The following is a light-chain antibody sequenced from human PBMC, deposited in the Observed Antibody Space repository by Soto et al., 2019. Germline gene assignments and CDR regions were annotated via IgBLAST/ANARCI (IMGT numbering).Light chain of an antibody. V-gene: IGKV1-39*01. Sequence: DIQMTQSPFSLSASVGDRVTITCRTSQNIGTYLSWFQQKPGKGPKLLIYAVSNLQNGVPPRFSGRGSGTEFTLTITTLQPEDFATYYCHQTYVIPYIFGQGTKLE. CDR2: AVS. CDR1: QNIGTY. J-gene: IGKJ2*01. CDR3: HQTYVIPYI.